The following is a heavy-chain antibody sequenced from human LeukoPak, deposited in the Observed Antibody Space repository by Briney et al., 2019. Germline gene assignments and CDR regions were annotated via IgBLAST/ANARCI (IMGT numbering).Heavy chain of an antibody. J-gene: IGHJ6*03. CDR2: ISYDGSDK. Sequence: GRSLRLSCAASGFTFSSYAMHWVRQAPGKGLEWVAVISYDGSDKYYADSVKGRFTISRDNSKNTLYLQMNSLRAEDTAVYYCARSYCSSTSCYPYYYYMDVWGKGTTVTVSS. CDR3: ARSYCSSTSCYPYYYYMDV. D-gene: IGHD2-2*01. CDR1: GFTFSSYA. V-gene: IGHV3-30-3*01.